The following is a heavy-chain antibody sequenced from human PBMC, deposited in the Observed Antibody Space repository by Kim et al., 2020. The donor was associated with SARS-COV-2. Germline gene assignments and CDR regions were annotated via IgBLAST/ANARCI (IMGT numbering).Heavy chain of an antibody. D-gene: IGHD5-18*01. V-gene: IGHV7-4-1*01. CDR2: INTNTGNP. J-gene: IGHJ4*02. CDR3: AREGGRGYTYGCDY. CDR1: GYTFTNYA. Sequence: SVKVSCKASGYTFTNYAMNWVRQAPGQGLEWMGWINTNTGNPTYAQGFTGRFVFSLDTSVNTAYLQILSLKAEDTAVYYCAREGGRGYTYGCDYWGQGTLVTVSS.